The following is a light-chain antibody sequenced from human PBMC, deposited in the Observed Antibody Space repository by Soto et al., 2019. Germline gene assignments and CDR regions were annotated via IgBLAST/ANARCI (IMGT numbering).Light chain of an antibody. CDR1: HSISTY. J-gene: IGKJ5*01. Sequence: DIHMTQSPSSLSASVGHIVTITCRASHSISTYLSWYQKKPGKAPKLLIYDASSLQSGVPSRFRGSRYGTDLTITISSMQHEDFETYYCLHNYRNPITFGQGTRLEIK. V-gene: IGKV1-39*01. CDR3: LHNYRNPIT. CDR2: DAS.